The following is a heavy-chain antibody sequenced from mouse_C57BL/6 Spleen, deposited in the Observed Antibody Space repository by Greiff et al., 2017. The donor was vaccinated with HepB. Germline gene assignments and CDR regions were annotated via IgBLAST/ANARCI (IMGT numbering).Heavy chain of an antibody. CDR1: GYAFSSSW. V-gene: IGHV1-82*01. CDR2: IYPGDGDT. Sequence: VKLMESGPELVKPGASVKISCKASGYAFSSSWMNWVKQRPGKGLEWIGRIYPGDGDTNYNGKFKGKATLTADKSSSTAYMQLSSLTSEDSAVYFCARNGLSWFAYWGQGTLVTVSA. CDR3: ARNGLSWFAY. J-gene: IGHJ3*01.